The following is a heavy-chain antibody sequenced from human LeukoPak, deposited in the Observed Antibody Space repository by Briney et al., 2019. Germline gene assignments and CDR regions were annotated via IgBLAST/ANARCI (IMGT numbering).Heavy chain of an antibody. J-gene: IGHJ3*02. CDR1: GFTFSSYS. Sequence: GSLRLSCAASGFTFSSYSMNWVRQPPGKGLEWIGEINHSGSTNYNPSLKSRVTISVDTSKNQFSLKLSSVTAADTAVYYCARGGVNSMNDAFDIWGQGTMVTVSS. CDR3: ARGGVNSMNDAFDI. D-gene: IGHD3-10*01. V-gene: IGHV4-34*01. CDR2: INHSGST.